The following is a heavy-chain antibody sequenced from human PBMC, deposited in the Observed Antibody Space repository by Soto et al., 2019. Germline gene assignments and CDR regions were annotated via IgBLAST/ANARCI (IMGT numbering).Heavy chain of an antibody. CDR2: IYYSGTT. V-gene: IGHV4-31*03. D-gene: IGHD3-10*01. CDR1: GDSIMRDSYY. Sequence: SETLSLTCTVSGDSIMRDSYYWNWIRQHPGKGLEWIGYIYYSGTTAYNPSLKTRVTISPDTSKNQFSLNLSSVTAADTALYYRARVPGPWGQGTVVTVSS. CDR3: ARVPGP. J-gene: IGHJ5*02.